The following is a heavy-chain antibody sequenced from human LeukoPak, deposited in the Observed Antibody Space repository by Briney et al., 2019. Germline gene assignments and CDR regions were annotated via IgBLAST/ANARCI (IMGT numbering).Heavy chain of an antibody. CDR1: GFAFSSYE. V-gene: IGHV3-48*03. D-gene: IGHD3-22*01. CDR3: ARDQDYDSSGYYNY. J-gene: IGHJ4*02. CDR2: ISSSGSTI. Sequence: PGGSLRLSCAASGFAFSSYEMNWVRQAPGKGLEWVSYISSSGSTIYYADSVKGRFTISRDNSKNTLYLQMNSLRAEDTAVYYCARDQDYDSSGYYNYWGQGTLVTVSS.